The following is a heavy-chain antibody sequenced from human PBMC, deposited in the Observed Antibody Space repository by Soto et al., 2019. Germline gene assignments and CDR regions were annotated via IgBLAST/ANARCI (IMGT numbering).Heavy chain of an antibody. CDR3: AKSRDGYSRDAFDI. CDR1: GFTFSAYA. D-gene: IGHD2-15*01. J-gene: IGHJ3*02. V-gene: IGHV3-23*01. Sequence: EVQLLESGGGLVQSVGSLRLSCVASGFTFSAYAMSWVRQAPGKGLEGVSATSGTGSSRYYADSVKGRFPISSDNSKNTPYLQMNRVRAEDTAIYYCAKSRDGYSRDAFDIWGQGTMVTVSS. CDR2: TSGTGSSR.